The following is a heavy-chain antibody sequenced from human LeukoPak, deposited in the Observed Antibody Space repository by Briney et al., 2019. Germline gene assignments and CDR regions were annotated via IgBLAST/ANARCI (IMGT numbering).Heavy chain of an antibody. J-gene: IGHJ4*02. CDR3: AREPIDGDCQFDY. Sequence: GGSLRLSCAASGFTFSSYWMHWVRQAPGKGLVWVSRINSDGSSTSYADSVKDRFTISRDDSKSTVFLQMNSLRAEGTALYYCAREPIDGDCQFDYWGQGTLVTVSS. CDR2: INSDGSST. V-gene: IGHV3-74*01. CDR1: GFTFSSYW. D-gene: IGHD2-21*02.